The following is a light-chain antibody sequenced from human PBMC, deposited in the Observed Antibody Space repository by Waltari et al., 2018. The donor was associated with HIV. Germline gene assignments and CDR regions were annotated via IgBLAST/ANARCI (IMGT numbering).Light chain of an antibody. V-gene: IGLV2-11*01. CDR1: NSDVGRYNY. CDR2: DVS. Sequence: QSTLTQPRSVSGSLGQSVTISCTGTNSDVGRYNYVSWFQQHPGKAPKLMIYDVSKRPSGVPDRVSGSKSGNTASLTISWLQAEDEADYYCCSYAGSIPFVFGSGTKLTVL. CDR3: CSYAGSIPFV. J-gene: IGLJ1*01.